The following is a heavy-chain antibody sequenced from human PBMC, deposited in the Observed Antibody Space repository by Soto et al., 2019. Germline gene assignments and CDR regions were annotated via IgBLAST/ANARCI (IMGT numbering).Heavy chain of an antibody. J-gene: IGHJ1*01. CDR1: GYTFTSYA. CDR3: TSHVTPPAY. V-gene: IGHV1-18*01. CDR2: ISAYNGNT. Sequence: QVQLVQSGAEVKKPGASVTVSCKASGYTFTSYAITWVRQAPGQGLEWMGWISAYNGNTNYAQKLQGRVTMTTDTPTSTAHMELTSLSSDDTAVYSSTSHVTPPAYWGHATLVTVSS.